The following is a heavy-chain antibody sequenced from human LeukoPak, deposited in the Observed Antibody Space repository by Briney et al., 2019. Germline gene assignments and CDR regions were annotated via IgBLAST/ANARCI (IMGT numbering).Heavy chain of an antibody. J-gene: IGHJ6*02. CDR1: GDSISSGGYY. D-gene: IGHD2-15*01. V-gene: IGHV4-39*01. CDR3: ARCSYYYGMDV. Sequence: SETLSLTCTVSGDSISSGGYYWSWIRQPPGKGLEWIGSMYYSGSADYNPSLKSRVSISVDTSEKQFSLKLSSVTAADTAVYYCARCSYYYGMDVWGQGTTVTVSS. CDR2: MYYSGSA.